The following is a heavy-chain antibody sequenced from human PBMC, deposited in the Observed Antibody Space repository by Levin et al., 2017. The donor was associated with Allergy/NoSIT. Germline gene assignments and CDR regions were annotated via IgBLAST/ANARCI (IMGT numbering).Heavy chain of an antibody. D-gene: IGHD3-3*01. V-gene: IGHV3-23*01. J-gene: IGHJ4*02. Sequence: PGGSLRLSCTASGFAFSKNAMTWVRQAPGKGLEWVSGVSGSGFSTYYADSVKGRFTIFRDNSKNTLYLQMNSLRGEDTAIYYCAKSSSQDFDFWSGFPGLDYWGQGTMVTVSS. CDR2: VSGSGFST. CDR1: GFAFSKNA. CDR3: AKSSSQDFDFWSGFPGLDY.